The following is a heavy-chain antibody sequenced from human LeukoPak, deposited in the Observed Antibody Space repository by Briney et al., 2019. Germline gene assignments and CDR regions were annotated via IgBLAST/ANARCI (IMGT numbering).Heavy chain of an antibody. Sequence: GGSLRLSCAASGFTFSSYWMSWVRQAPGKGLEWVANIKKDGSEKYYLDSVRGRFTISRDNAKTSLYLQMNSLRAEDTAVYYCARDNVRKDDYWGQGTLVTVSS. V-gene: IGHV3-7*01. D-gene: IGHD2-8*01. CDR3: ARDNVRKDDY. J-gene: IGHJ4*02. CDR2: IKKDGSEK. CDR1: GFTFSSYW.